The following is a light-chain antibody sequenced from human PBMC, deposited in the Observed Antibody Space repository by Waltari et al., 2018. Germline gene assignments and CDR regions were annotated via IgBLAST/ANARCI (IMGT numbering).Light chain of an antibody. CDR3: QQYYSTPLT. CDR1: QSVLYSSNNKNY. V-gene: IGKV4-1*01. J-gene: IGKJ2*01. CDR2: WAS. Sequence: DIVMTLSPDSLAVSLGERATINCKSSQSVLYSSNNKNYLAWYQQKPGQPPKLLIYWASTRESGVPDRFSGSGSGTDFTLTISSLQAEDVAVYYCQQYYSTPLTFGQGTKLEIK.